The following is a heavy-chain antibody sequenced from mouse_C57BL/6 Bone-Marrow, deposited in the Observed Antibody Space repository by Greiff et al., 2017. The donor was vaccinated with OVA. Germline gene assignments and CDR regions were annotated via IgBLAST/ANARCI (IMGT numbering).Heavy chain of an antibody. CDR1: GFSLTSYG. CDR2: IWRGGST. Sequence: VQLVESGPGLVQPSPSLSITCTVSGFSLTSYGVHWVRQSPGKGLEWLGVIWRGGSTDYNAAFMSRLSITKDNSKSQVFFKMNSLQADDTAIYYCAKYGSSWYFDVWGTGTTVTVSS. D-gene: IGHD1-1*01. V-gene: IGHV2-5*01. CDR3: AKYGSSWYFDV. J-gene: IGHJ1*03.